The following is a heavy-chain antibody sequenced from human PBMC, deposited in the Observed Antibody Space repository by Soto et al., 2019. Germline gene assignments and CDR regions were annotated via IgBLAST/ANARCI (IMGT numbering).Heavy chain of an antibody. CDR2: IYYSGST. Sequence: SETLSRTCTVSGGSISSSSYCWGWIRQPPGKGLEWSGSIYYSGSTYYNPSLKSRVTISVDTSKNQFSLKLSSVTAADTAVYYCARHGYVYSSSLEGFYYYGMDVWGQGTTVTVSS. D-gene: IGHD6-6*01. CDR3: ARHGYVYSSSLEGFYYYGMDV. J-gene: IGHJ6*02. CDR1: GGSISSSSYC. V-gene: IGHV4-39*01.